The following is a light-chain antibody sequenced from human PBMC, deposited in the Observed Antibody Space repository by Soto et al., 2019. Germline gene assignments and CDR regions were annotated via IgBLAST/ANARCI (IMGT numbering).Light chain of an antibody. CDR2: DAS. J-gene: IGKJ2*01. Sequence: EIVLTQSPATLSLSPGERATLSCRASQSVSSYLAWYQQKPGQAPMLLIYDASNRATSIPARYSGSGSGTDFTLTISSLEPEDFAVYCCQQRSNWPPYTFGQGTKLEIK. CDR3: QQRSNWPPYT. CDR1: QSVSSY. V-gene: IGKV3-11*01.